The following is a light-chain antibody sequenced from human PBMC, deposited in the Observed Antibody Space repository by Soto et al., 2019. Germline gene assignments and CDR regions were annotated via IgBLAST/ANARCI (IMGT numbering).Light chain of an antibody. CDR3: QQYKNWPRIT. Sequence: ERIMTQSPATLSVSPGESATLSCRASQSVSSNLAWYQQKPGQAPRLLIYGAFTRATGIPARFSGSASGTEFTLTISSLQSEDFGVYYCQQYKNWPRITFGQGTRLEIK. CDR2: GAF. V-gene: IGKV3-15*01. J-gene: IGKJ5*01. CDR1: QSVSSN.